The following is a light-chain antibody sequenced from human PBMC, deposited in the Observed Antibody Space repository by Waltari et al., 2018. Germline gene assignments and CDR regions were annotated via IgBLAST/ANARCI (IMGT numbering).Light chain of an antibody. V-gene: IGKV1-5*03. J-gene: IGKJ2*01. CDR1: QKIYNW. CDR3: QQYDAYPYT. CDR2: EAS. Sequence: DIQMTPSPSILPASLGHRVTLTCRASQKIYNWLAWYQQKPGRAPNLLIYEASNLESGVPSRFSGSGSGTEFTLTINSLQPDDFVTYYCQQYDAYPYTFGQGAKLEIK.